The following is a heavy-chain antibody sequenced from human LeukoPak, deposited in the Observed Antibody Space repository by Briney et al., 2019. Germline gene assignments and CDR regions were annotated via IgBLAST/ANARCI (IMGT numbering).Heavy chain of an antibody. Sequence: SETLSLTCAVYGGSFSGYYWSWIRQPPGKGLEWIGEINHSGSTSYNPSLKSRVTISIDTSKSQFSLNLNSVTAADTAMYYCTRHVRRAVTAFDFWGQGTQVTVSS. CDR2: INHSGST. CDR3: TRHVRRAVTAFDF. CDR1: GGSFSGYY. V-gene: IGHV4-34*01. J-gene: IGHJ4*02. D-gene: IGHD6-19*01.